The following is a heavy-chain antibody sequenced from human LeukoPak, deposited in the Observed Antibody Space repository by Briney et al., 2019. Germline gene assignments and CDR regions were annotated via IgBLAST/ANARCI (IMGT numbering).Heavy chain of an antibody. CDR2: FDPEDGET. J-gene: IGHJ6*03. V-gene: IGHV1-24*01. CDR3: ATGSRITMVREIYYYYYYMDV. D-gene: IGHD3-10*01. Sequence: ASVKVSCKVSGYTLTELSMHWVRQAPGEGLEWMGGFDPEDGETIYAQKFQGRVTMTEDTSTDTAYMELSSLRSEDTAVYYCATGSRITMVREIYYYYYYMDVWGKGTTVTVSS. CDR1: GYTLTELS.